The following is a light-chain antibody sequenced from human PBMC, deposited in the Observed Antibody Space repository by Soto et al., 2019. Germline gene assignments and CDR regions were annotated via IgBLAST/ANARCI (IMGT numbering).Light chain of an antibody. CDR2: GAS. CDR1: QTVIHN. V-gene: IGKV3-15*01. Sequence: IVLTQSPDTLSWSPGETATLSCRASQTVIHNYLAWHQQKPGQAPRLLIYGASTRATGIPARFSGSGSGTEFTLTISSLQSEDFEIYYCQQYNNWPITFAQGTRLEIK. J-gene: IGKJ5*01. CDR3: QQYNNWPIT.